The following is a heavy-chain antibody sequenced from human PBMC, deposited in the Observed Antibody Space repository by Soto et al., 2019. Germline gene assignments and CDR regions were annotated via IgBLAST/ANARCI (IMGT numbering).Heavy chain of an antibody. D-gene: IGHD3-10*01. J-gene: IGHJ6*03. V-gene: IGHV3-74*01. CDR1: GFTFSSYW. CDR3: ARGAGGYYYMDV. CDR2: LYIDGSRT. Sequence: EVQLVESGGGLVQPGGSLRLSCAASGFTFSSYWMHWVRQVPGKGLVWVSRLYIDGSRTSYADSVKGGFTISRDDAKNTLYLQMNSLRAEDTAVYYCARGAGGYYYMDVWGKGTTVTVSS.